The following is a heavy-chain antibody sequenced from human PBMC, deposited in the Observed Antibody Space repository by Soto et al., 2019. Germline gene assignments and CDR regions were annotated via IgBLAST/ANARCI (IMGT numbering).Heavy chain of an antibody. Sequence: SETLSLTCTVSGGSISSYYWSWIRQPPGKGLEWIGYIYYSGSTNYNPSLKSRVTISVDTSKNQFSLRAEDTAVYYCAKDLHDFWSGYHYYYGMDVWGQGTTVTVSS. CDR1: GGSISSYY. D-gene: IGHD3-3*01. CDR3: AKDLHDFWSGYHYYYGMDV. V-gene: IGHV4-59*01. CDR2: IYYSGST. J-gene: IGHJ6*02.